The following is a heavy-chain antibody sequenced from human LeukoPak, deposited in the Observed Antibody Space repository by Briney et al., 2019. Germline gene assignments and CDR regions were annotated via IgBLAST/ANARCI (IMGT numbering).Heavy chain of an antibody. V-gene: IGHV3-23*01. CDR1: GFTFSNYA. CDR2: FSDSDYGT. CDR3: ARSDFLSGYQFDY. J-gene: IGHJ4*02. Sequence: GGSLRLSCAASGFTFSNYAMSWVRQAPGKGLEWVATFSDSDYGTFYADSVKGRFTISRDNSKNTLYLQMNSLRAEDTAVYYCARSDFLSGYQFDYWGQGTLVTVSS. D-gene: IGHD3-3*01.